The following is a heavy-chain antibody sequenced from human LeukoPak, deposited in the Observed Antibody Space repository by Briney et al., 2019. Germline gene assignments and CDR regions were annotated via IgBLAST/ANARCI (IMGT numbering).Heavy chain of an antibody. CDR3: ARVTQRDSNLYGMDV. CDR1: GGTFSSYA. V-gene: IGHV1-69*01. D-gene: IGHD4-11*01. J-gene: IGHJ6*02. Sequence: SVKVSCKASGGTFSSYAISWVRQASGRGLEWMGGIIPIFGTANYAQKFQGRVTITADESTSTAYMELSSLESEDTAVYYCARVTQRDSNLYGMDVWGQGTTVTVSS. CDR2: IIPIFGTA.